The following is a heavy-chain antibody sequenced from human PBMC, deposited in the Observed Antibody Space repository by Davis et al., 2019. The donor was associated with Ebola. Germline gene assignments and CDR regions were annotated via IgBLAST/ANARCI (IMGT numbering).Heavy chain of an antibody. CDR3: ATVRYDLGQAY. Sequence: GGSLRLSCAASGFTFSSHAMSWVRQAPGKGLEWVSGIRGSGDTTYYADSVKGRFTISRDNSKNTLYLEMNSLRADDTAVYYCATVRYDLGQAYWGQGTLVTVSS. V-gene: IGHV3-23*01. D-gene: IGHD1-14*01. CDR1: GFTFSSHA. CDR2: IRGSGDTT. J-gene: IGHJ4*02.